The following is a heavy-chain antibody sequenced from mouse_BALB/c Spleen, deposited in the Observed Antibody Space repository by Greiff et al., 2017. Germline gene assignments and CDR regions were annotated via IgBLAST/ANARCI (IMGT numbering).Heavy chain of an antibody. J-gene: IGHJ2*01. CDR3: ARDLIIYFDY. V-gene: IGHV3-6*02. CDR1: GYSITSGYY. CDR2: ISYDGSN. D-gene: IGHD2-4*01. Sequence: VQLKESGPGLVKPSQSLSLTCSVTGYSITSGYYWNWIRQFPGNKLEWMGYISYDGSNNYNPSLKNRISITRDTSKNQFFLKLNSVTTEDTATYYCARDLIIYFDYWGQGTTLTVSS.